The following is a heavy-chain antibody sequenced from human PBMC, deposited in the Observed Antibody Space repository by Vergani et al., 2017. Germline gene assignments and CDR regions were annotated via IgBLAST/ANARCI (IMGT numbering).Heavy chain of an antibody. V-gene: IGHV1-46*03. Sequence: QVQLVQSGAEVKKPGASVQVSCKASGYTFTSYDMHWVRQAPGQGLEWMGKIYPSGGTNYAQKFQGRVTMTKDTSTSTVDMEVSSLRSEDTAMYYCARDGSGGSPFALDVWGQETTFTVSS. D-gene: IGHD2-15*01. CDR1: GYTFTSYD. CDR3: ARDGSGGSPFALDV. CDR2: IYPSGGT. J-gene: IGHJ6*02.